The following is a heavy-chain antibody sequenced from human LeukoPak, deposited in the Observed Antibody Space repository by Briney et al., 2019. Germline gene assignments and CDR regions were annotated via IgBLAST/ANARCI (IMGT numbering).Heavy chain of an antibody. CDR2: IRYDGSNK. J-gene: IGHJ4*02. CDR3: ANLAASSSRGDY. D-gene: IGHD6-6*01. Sequence: GGSLRLSCAASGFTFSSYGMHWVRQAPGKGLEWVAFIRYDGSNKYYADSVKGRFTISRDNSKNTLYLQMNSLRAEDTAVYYCANLAASSSRGDYWGQGTLVTVSS. V-gene: IGHV3-30*02. CDR1: GFTFSSYG.